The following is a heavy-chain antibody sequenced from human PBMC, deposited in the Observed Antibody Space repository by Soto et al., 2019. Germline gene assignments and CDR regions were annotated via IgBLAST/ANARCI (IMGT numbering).Heavy chain of an antibody. CDR2: INTLSSAI. CDR3: ARRLLWQLSPLDS. D-gene: IGHD3-10*01. V-gene: IGHV3-11*01. J-gene: IGHJ4*02. CDR1: GFIFSDYY. Sequence: QEHLMESGAGLVKPGGSVRLSCAGSGFIFSDYYITWIRRAPGKGLEWVSYINTLSSAIYYADSVKGRFTISRDNAKKSVYLQMNSLRAEDTAVYYCARRLLWQLSPLDSWGRGTLVTVSS.